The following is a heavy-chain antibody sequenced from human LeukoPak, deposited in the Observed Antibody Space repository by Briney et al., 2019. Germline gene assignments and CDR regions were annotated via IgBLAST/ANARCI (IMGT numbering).Heavy chain of an antibody. Sequence: GGSLRLSCAASGFTVSSNYMGWVRQAPGKGLEWVSVIYSGGSTYYADSVKGRFTISRDNSKNTLYLQMNSLRAEDTAVYYCARSPEVQLWFFDYWGQGTLVTVSS. V-gene: IGHV3-53*01. CDR1: GFTVSSNY. D-gene: IGHD5-18*01. J-gene: IGHJ4*02. CDR3: ARSPEVQLWFFDY. CDR2: IYSGGST.